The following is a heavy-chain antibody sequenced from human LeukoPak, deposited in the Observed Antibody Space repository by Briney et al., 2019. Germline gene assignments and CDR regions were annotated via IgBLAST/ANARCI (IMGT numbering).Heavy chain of an antibody. V-gene: IGHV3-23*01. CDR2: ISGSGGDT. Sequence: GGSLRLSCAASGFTFSSYAMSWVRQAPGKGLEWVSTISGSGGDTYYADSVKGRFTISRANSKNTLYLQMNSQRAEDTAVYYCAKGRSSSTSCYDYWGQGTLVTVSS. CDR3: AKGRSSSTSCYDY. J-gene: IGHJ4*02. CDR1: GFTFSSYA. D-gene: IGHD2-2*01.